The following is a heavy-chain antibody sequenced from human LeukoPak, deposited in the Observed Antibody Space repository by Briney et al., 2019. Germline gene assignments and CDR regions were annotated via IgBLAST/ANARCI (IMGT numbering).Heavy chain of an antibody. CDR3: ARDGGPDGEFDY. D-gene: IGHD2-15*01. J-gene: IGHJ4*02. CDR1: GFTFDDYG. CDR2: ISWNGGST. V-gene: IGHV3-20*04. Sequence: GGSLRLSCAASGFTFDDYGMSWVRQAPGKGLEWVSSISWNGGSTKGRFTISRDNAKNSLYLQMNSLRAEDTGLYYCARDGGPDGEFDYWGQGTLVTVSS.